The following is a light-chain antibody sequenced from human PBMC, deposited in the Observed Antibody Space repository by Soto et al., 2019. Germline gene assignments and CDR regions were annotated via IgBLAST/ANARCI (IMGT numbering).Light chain of an antibody. V-gene: IGKV3-20*01. Sequence: EIVLTQSPGTLSLSPGERATLSCRASQSVSSSYLAWYQQKPGQAPRLLIYGASSRATGIPDRFSGSWSGTDFTLSISRLEPEDFAVYYCEQYGSSLSICVGQGTRLEIK. J-gene: IGKJ5*01. CDR1: QSVSSSY. CDR2: GAS. CDR3: EQYGSSLSIC.